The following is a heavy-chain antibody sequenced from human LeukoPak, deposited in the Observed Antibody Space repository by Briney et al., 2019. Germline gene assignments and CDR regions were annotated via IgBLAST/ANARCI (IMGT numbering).Heavy chain of an antibody. Sequence: SETLSLTCTVSGGSISSYYWSWIRQPPGKGLEWIGYICYSGSTNYNPSLKSRVTISVDTSKNQFSLKLSSVTAADTAVYYCAVLTTVVRGHYFDYWGQGTLVTVSS. V-gene: IGHV4-59*01. J-gene: IGHJ4*02. CDR2: ICYSGST. CDR1: GGSISSYY. D-gene: IGHD4-23*01. CDR3: AVLTTVVRGHYFDY.